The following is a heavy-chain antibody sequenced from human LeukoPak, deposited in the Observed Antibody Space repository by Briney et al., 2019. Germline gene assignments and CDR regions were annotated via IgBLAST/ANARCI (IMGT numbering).Heavy chain of an antibody. CDR2: IYYSGST. CDR3: ARLTGYSSESWFDP. J-gene: IGHJ5*02. D-gene: IGHD3-9*01. V-gene: IGHV4-61*05. Sequence: NSSETLSLTCTVSGGSISSSSYYWGWIRQPPGKGLEWIGYIYYSGSTNYKSSLKSRVTISVDTSKNRFSLKLSSVTAADTAVYYCARLTGYSSESWFDPWGQGTLVTVSS. CDR1: GGSISSSSYY.